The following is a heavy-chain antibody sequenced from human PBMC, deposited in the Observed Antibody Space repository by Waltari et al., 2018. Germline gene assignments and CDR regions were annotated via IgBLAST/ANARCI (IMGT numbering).Heavy chain of an antibody. D-gene: IGHD3-22*01. V-gene: IGHV1-69*05. J-gene: IGHJ6*03. CDR3: ATSQYYYDSSGYLAYYYYYMDV. Sequence: QVQLVQSGAEVKKPGSSVKVSCKASVGTFSSYAISWVRQAPGQGLEWMGGIIPIFGTANYAQKFQGRVTITTDESTSTAYMELSSLRSEDTAVYYCATSQYYYDSSGYLAYYYYYMDVWGKGTTVTVSS. CDR2: IIPIFGTA. CDR1: VGTFSSYA.